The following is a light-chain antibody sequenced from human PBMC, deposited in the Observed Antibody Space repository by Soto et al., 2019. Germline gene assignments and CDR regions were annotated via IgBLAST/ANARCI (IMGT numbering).Light chain of an antibody. V-gene: IGLV8-61*01. CDR1: SGSVSTTYY. CDR3: VLNTRSGIWE. Sequence: QTVVTQEASFSVSPGGTVTLTCGLTSGSVSTTYYPSWYQQTPGQPPRTLIYSTNIRSSGVPDRFSGSILGNKAALTITGAQADDESDYYCVLNTRSGIWEFGGGTKVTVL. CDR2: STN. J-gene: IGLJ3*02.